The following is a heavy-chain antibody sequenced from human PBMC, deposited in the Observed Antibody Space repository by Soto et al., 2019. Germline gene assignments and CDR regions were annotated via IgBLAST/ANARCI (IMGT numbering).Heavy chain of an antibody. CDR2: INPNSGGT. Sequence: VASVKVSCKASGYTFTGYQMHWVRQAPGQGLEWMGWINPNSGGTDYAQKFQGRVTRTRDPSISTAYPEVRRLRSDGTAVYSCARDRRFYESGTYDLAHDSLEVRCQVTMVNVS. V-gene: IGHV1-2*02. J-gene: IGHJ3*01. CDR1: GYTFTGYQ. D-gene: IGHD3-22*01. CDR3: ARDRRFYESGTYDLAHDSLEV.